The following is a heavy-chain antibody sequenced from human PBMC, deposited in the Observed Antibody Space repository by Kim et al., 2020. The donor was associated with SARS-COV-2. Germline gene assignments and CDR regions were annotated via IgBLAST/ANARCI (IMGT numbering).Heavy chain of an antibody. Sequence: TGRFTISRDNSKSTIYLQMNSLRTEDTAVYYCASPITIFGVGTHPGGFDYWGQGTLVSVSS. J-gene: IGHJ4*02. CDR3: ASPITIFGVGTHPGGFDY. V-gene: IGHV3-30*01. D-gene: IGHD3-3*01.